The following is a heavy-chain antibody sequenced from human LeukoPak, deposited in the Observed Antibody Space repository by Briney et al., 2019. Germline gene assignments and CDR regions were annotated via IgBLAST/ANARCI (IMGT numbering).Heavy chain of an antibody. Sequence: ASVKVSCKASGYTFTSYGITWVRQAPGQGLEWMGWISTYNGNTNYAQNLQGRVTMTTDTSTSTAYMELRSLRSDDTAVYYCARDREGLAYFDYWGQGTLVTVSS. CDR3: ARDREGLAYFDY. V-gene: IGHV1-18*01. J-gene: IGHJ4*02. D-gene: IGHD3/OR15-3a*01. CDR1: GYTFTSYG. CDR2: ISTYNGNT.